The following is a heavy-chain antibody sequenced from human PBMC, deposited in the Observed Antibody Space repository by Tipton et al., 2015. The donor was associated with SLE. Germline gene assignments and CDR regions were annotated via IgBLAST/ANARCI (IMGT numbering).Heavy chain of an antibody. V-gene: IGHV4-34*01. CDR3: ARITTTLGGMDV. CDR1: GGSFSGYY. Sequence: TLSLTCAVYGGSFSGYYWSWIRQPPGKGLEWIGEINHSGSTNYNPSLKSRVTISVDTSKNQLSLKLSSVTAADTAVYYCARITTTLGGMDVWGQGTTVTVSS. D-gene: IGHD1-1*01. J-gene: IGHJ6*02. CDR2: INHSGST.